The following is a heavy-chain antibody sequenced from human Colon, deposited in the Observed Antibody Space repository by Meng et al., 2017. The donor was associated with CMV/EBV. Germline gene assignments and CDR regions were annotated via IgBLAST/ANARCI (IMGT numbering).Heavy chain of an antibody. J-gene: IGHJ5*01. CDR1: GDSISSLKW. V-gene: IGHV4-4*01. CDR2: VYQPGST. CDR3: ARRAGWFDS. Sequence: LTCTVSGDSISSLKWWSWVRQPPGKGLEWIGEVYQPGSTTYNESLKSRIMITVDKSKNQFSLQLHSVTAADTAVYFCARRAGWFDSWGQGTLVTVSS.